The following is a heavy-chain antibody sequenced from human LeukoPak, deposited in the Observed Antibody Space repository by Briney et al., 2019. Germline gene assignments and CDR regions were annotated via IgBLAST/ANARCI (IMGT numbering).Heavy chain of an antibody. D-gene: IGHD4-17*01. J-gene: IGHJ4*02. CDR3: TRDIGSGDYVFFDS. V-gene: IGHV4-4*07. CDR2: LYNNGST. Sequence: PAETLSLTCIVSGASVSGYYWSWIRLPAGKGLEWIGRLYNNGSTNCNPSLKSRVTMSVDTSKNQLSLRLKSVTAADTAVYYCTRDIGSGDYVFFDSWGQGTRVIVSS. CDR1: GASVSGYY.